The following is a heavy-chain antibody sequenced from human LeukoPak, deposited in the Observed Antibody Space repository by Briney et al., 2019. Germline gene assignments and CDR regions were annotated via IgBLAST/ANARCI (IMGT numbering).Heavy chain of an antibody. J-gene: IGHJ4*02. CDR2: IIPIFGTA. V-gene: IGHV1-69*13. CDR3: AREGVIYYDSSGYAYFFDY. Sequence: GASVKVSCKASGGTFSSYAISWVRQAPGQGLEWMGGIIPIFGTANYAQKFQGRVTITADESTSTAYMELSSLRSEDTAVYYRAREGVIYYDSSGYAYFFDYWGQGTLVTVSS. D-gene: IGHD3-22*01. CDR1: GGTFSSYA.